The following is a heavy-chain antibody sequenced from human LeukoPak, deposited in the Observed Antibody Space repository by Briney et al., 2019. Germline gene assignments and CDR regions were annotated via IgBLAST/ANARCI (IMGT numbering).Heavy chain of an antibody. D-gene: IGHD3-10*01. V-gene: IGHV5-51*01. CDR3: ARFGSSFDP. Sequence: GESLKISCKGSGYRFTTYWIGWVRQMPGKGLEWMGSIYPGDSDTRYSPSFQGQAIISADKSISTAYLQWSSLKASDTAIYYCARFGSSFDPWGQGTLVTVSS. CDR2: IYPGDSDT. J-gene: IGHJ5*02. CDR1: GYRFTTYW.